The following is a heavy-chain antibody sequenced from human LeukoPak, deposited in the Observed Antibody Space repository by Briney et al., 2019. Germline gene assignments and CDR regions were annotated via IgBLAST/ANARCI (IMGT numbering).Heavy chain of an antibody. V-gene: IGHV1-69*06. CDR3: ARRGPYYYDSAGPPTNYYYMDV. CDR1: GYTLTSYD. Sequence: GASVKVSCKASGYTLTSYDINWVRQATGQGLEWMGGIIPMFGTANYAQKFQGRVTITADKSTSTAYMELSRLRSEDTAVYYCARRGPYYYDSAGPPTNYYYMDVWGKGTTVTVSS. CDR2: IIPMFGTA. J-gene: IGHJ6*03. D-gene: IGHD3-22*01.